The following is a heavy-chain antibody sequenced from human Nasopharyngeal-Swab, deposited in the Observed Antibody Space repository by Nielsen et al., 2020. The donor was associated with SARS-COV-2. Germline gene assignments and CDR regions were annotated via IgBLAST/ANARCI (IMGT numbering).Heavy chain of an antibody. J-gene: IGHJ3*02. D-gene: IGHD2-15*01. Sequence: SDPLSLTFTLSGSSISSSGYSWTWIRQHPGRGLAWIGYIYYSGSTYYNPSLKSPVTISVDTSKNQFSLKLSSVTAADTAVYYCARGWTGRGSGGAFDIWGQGTMVTVSS. V-gene: IGHV4-31*01. CDR2: IYYSGST. CDR1: GSSISSSGYS. CDR3: ARGWTGRGSGGAFDI.